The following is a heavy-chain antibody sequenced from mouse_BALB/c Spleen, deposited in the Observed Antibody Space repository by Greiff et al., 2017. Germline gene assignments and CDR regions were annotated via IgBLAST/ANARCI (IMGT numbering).Heavy chain of an antibody. Sequence: EVQLVESGGGLVKPGGSLKLSCAASGFAFSSYDMSWVRQTPEKRLEWVAYISSGGGSTYYPDTVKGRFTISRDNAKNTLYLQMSSLKSEDTAMYYCARGGMKAFAYWGQGTLVTVSA. CDR3: ARGGMKAFAY. CDR2: ISSGGGST. D-gene: IGHD2-10*02. CDR1: GFAFSSYD. J-gene: IGHJ3*01. V-gene: IGHV5-12-1*01.